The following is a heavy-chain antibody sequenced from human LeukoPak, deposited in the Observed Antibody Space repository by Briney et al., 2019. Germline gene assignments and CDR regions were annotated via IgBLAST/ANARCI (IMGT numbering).Heavy chain of an antibody. CDR3: ARAAAGPRRYFDY. CDR1: GFTFGDYY. V-gene: IGHV3-11*01. Sequence: GGSLRLSCAASGFTFGDYYMSWIRQAPGKGLEWVSYISSSASTIYYADSVKGRFTISRDNAKNALYLQMNSLRAEDTAVYYCARAAAGPRRYFDYWGQGTLVTVSS. CDR2: ISSSASTI. D-gene: IGHD6-13*01. J-gene: IGHJ4*02.